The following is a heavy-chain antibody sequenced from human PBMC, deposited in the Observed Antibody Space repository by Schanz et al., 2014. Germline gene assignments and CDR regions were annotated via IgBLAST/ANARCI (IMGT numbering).Heavy chain of an antibody. CDR3: VRDTDYHFDY. CDR1: GFTFRDYQ. J-gene: IGHJ4*02. Sequence: QVQLVESGGGLVKPGGSLRLSCTASGFTFRDYQMTWIRQAPGKGLEWVSYITSGSAKFYADSVKGRFTISRDNAKNSLYLQMNSLRAEDTAVYYCVRDTDYHFDYWGQGTLVTVSS. D-gene: IGHD4-17*01. V-gene: IGHV3-11*04. CDR2: ITSGSAK.